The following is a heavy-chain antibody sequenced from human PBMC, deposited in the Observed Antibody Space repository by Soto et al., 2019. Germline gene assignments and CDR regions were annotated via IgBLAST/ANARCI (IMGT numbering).Heavy chain of an antibody. CDR2: IYYSGST. D-gene: IGHD3-3*01. J-gene: IGHJ5*02. V-gene: IGHV4-59*01. CDR3: ARHGGSGYYTECPDNWFDP. Sequence: SETLSLTCTVSGGSISSYYWSWIRQPPGKGLEWIGYIYYSGSTNYNPSLKSRVTISVDTSTNQFSLTLSSVTAADTAVYYCARHGGSGYYTECPDNWFDPWGQGTLVTVSS. CDR1: GGSISSYY.